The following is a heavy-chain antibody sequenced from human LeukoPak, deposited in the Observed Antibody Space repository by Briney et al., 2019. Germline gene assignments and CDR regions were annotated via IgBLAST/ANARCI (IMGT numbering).Heavy chain of an antibody. V-gene: IGHV1-18*01. CDR1: GGTFSSYA. CDR2: ISAYSGNT. D-gene: IGHD2-2*01. CDR3: AILGYCSSTSCLDFRYYYYMDV. Sequence: ASVKVSCKASGGTFSSYAISWVRQAPGQGLEWMGWISAYSGNTNYAQKLQGRVTMTTDTSTRTAYMELRSLRSDDTAVYYCAILGYCSSTSCLDFRYYYYMDVWGKGTTVTVSS. J-gene: IGHJ6*03.